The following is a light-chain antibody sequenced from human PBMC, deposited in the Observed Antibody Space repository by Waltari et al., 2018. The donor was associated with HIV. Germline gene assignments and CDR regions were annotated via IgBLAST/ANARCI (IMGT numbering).Light chain of an antibody. V-gene: IGLV3-21*02. CDR3: QVWDSSSDVV. CDR1: NIGSKR. Sequence: SYVLTQPPSVSVAPGQTARFTCGGNNIGSKRGHWYQQKPGQAPLLVLFDDSDRPSGIPERFSGSNSGNTATLTISRVEAGDEADYYCQVWDSSSDVVFGGGTKLTVL. J-gene: IGLJ2*01. CDR2: DDS.